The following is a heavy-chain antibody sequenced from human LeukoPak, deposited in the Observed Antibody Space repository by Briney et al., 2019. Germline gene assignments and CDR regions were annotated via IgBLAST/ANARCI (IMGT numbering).Heavy chain of an antibody. CDR3: ARDLPDTAMVY. D-gene: IGHD5-18*01. Sequence: SETLSLTCTVSGGSISSYYWGWIRQPPGKGLEWIGYIYYSGSTNYNPSLKSRVTISVDTSKNQFSLKLSSVTAANTAVYYCARDLPDTAMVYWGQGTLVTVSS. V-gene: IGHV4-59*01. CDR1: GGSISSYY. CDR2: IYYSGST. J-gene: IGHJ4*02.